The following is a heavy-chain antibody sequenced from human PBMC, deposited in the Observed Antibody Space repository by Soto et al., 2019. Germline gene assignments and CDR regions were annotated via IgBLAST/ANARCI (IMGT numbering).Heavy chain of an antibody. CDR1: GFTFSTYW. V-gene: IGHV3-7*01. D-gene: IGHD1-26*01. CDR3: ARDRVELRDAFDI. Sequence: GGSLRLSCAASGFTFSTYWMSWVRQAPGKVLECVANIKQDGSEKYYVDCVKGRFTISRDNAKNSLYLQMNSLRAEDTAVYYCARDRVELRDAFDIWGQGTMVTVSS. CDR2: IKQDGSEK. J-gene: IGHJ3*02.